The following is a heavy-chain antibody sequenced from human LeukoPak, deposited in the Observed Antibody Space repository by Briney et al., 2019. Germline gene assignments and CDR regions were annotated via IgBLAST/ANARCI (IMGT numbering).Heavy chain of an antibody. D-gene: IGHD5-12*01. V-gene: IGHV3-48*03. CDR2: ISSSGRTI. Sequence: GGSLRLSCAASGFTFSSYEMNWVRQAPGKGLEWVSYISSSGRTIYYADSVKGRFTISRDNAKNSLYLQMNSLRAEDTAVYYCARGGYSGYDYLDHYYYGMDVWGQGTTVTVSS. CDR1: GFTFSSYE. CDR3: ARGGYSGYDYLDHYYYGMDV. J-gene: IGHJ6*02.